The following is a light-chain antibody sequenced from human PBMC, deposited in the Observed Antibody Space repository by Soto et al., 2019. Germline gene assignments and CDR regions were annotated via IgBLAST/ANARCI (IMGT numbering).Light chain of an antibody. V-gene: IGKV2-30*01. CDR3: MQGTHWPLT. CDR2: KVS. Sequence: DAVLTQSPLSLPVTLGQPASISCRSSQSLLYSDGNTYLNWFHQRPDQSPRRLIYKVSNRDSEVPDRFSGSGSGTDFTLKIRRVEAEDDGVYYCMQGTHWPLTFGGGTKVEIK. CDR1: QSLLYSDGNTY. J-gene: IGKJ4*01.